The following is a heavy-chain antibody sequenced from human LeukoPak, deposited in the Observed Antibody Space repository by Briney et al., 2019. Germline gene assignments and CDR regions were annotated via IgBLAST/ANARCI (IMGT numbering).Heavy chain of an antibody. Sequence: GGSLRLSCAASAFTFSSYGMHWVRQAPGKGLEWVALISYDGSDKDYAKSVKGRFTISRDNSKNTPYLQMNSLRAEDTAVYYCARVSGYEISIDYWGQGTLVTVSS. CDR3: ARVSGYEISIDY. D-gene: IGHD5-12*01. V-gene: IGHV3-30*03. CDR2: ISYDGSDK. CDR1: AFTFSSYG. J-gene: IGHJ4*02.